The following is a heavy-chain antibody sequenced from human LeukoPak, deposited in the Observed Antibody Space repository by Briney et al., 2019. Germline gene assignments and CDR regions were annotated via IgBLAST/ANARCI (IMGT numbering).Heavy chain of an antibody. CDR1: GYSFTSYW. D-gene: IGHD6-6*01. Sequence: GESLKITCKGSGYSFTSYWIGWVRQMPGKGLEWMGIIYPGDSDTRYSPSFQGQVTISADKSISTAYLQWSSLKASDTAMYYCARRTSSSSRSYYYYYMDVWGKGTTVTVSS. V-gene: IGHV5-51*01. CDR3: ARRTSSSSRSYYYYYMDV. CDR2: IYPGDSDT. J-gene: IGHJ6*03.